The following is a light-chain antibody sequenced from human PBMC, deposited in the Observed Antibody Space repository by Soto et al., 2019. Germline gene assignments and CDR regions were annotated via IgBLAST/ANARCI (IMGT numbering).Light chain of an antibody. J-gene: IGKJ1*01. CDR1: QSISSW. Sequence: DIQMTQSPSTLSASVGDRVTITCRASQSISSWLAWYQQKPGKAPKLLIYKASSLESGVPSWFSGSGSGTEFTLTISSLQPDDFATYYYQQYNSYSFTFGPGTKVEIK. CDR3: QQYNSYSFT. CDR2: KAS. V-gene: IGKV1-5*03.